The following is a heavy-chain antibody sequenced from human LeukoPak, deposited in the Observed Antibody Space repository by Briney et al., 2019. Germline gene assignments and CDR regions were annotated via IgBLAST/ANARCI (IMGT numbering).Heavy chain of an antibody. CDR1: GYTFTSYY. J-gene: IGHJ6*03. CDR3: ARGYYDLWSGYLGYYYYYMDV. CDR2: INPSGGST. Sequence: EASVKVSCKASGYTFTSYYMHWVRQAPGQGLEWMGIINPSGGSTSYAQKFQGRVTMTRDTSTSTVYMELSSLRSEDTAVYYCARGYYDLWSGYLGYYYYYMDVWGKGTTVTVSS. D-gene: IGHD3-3*01. V-gene: IGHV1-46*03.